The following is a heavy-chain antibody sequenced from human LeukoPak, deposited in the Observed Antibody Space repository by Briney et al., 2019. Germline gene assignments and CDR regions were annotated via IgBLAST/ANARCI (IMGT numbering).Heavy chain of an antibody. D-gene: IGHD2-8*01. J-gene: IGHJ4*02. Sequence: GGSQRLSCAASGFSFSAHWMHWVRQAPGKGLVWVAQINGDATATNYAGSVKGRFTISRDNAKNTVHLQMSTLTAEDTAVYYCAKDKWWGASDHWGQGSLVTVSS. CDR1: GFSFSAHW. CDR3: AKDKWWGASDH. CDR2: INGDATAT. V-gene: IGHV3-74*01.